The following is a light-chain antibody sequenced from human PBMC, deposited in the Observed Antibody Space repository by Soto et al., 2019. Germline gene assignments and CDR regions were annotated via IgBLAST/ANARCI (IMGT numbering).Light chain of an antibody. CDR1: QSVSSSN. CDR3: QQYDSSLLT. Sequence: EIVLTQSPATVSLYLGERATLSCRASQSVSSSNSGWYQQKPGEAPMLLIYGASSRATGIPERFSGSGSGTDFTLTISRLEPEDFAVYCCQQYDSSLLTFGQGTKVEIK. CDR2: GAS. J-gene: IGKJ1*01. V-gene: IGKV3-20*01.